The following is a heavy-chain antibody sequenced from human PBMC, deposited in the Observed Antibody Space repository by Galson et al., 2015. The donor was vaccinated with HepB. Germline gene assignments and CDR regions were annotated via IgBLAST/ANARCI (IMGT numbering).Heavy chain of an antibody. Sequence: SLRLSCAASGFIFSSYAMHWVRQAPGKGLEWVAVISYDGSNKFYADSVKGRFTISGDNSKNTLFLQMNSLRPDDTAVYYCAGGPLYLYGDYVPFDYWGQGTLVTGSS. CDR1: GFIFSSYA. V-gene: IGHV3-30*04. CDR3: AGGPLYLYGDYVPFDY. D-gene: IGHD4-17*01. J-gene: IGHJ4*02. CDR2: ISYDGSNK.